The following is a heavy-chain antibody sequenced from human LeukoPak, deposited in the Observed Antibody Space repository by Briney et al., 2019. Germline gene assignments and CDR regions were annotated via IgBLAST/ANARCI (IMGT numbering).Heavy chain of an antibody. J-gene: IGHJ5*02. D-gene: IGHD4-11*01. Sequence: GESLKISCKGSGYSFTSFWNGWVRQGPGKGLGWMGIIYHGDSDTRYISSFQRQVTISADKYISTAYLQWSSLKASDSAMYYCARTYMTSVHFYPWGKGTLVTVAT. CDR1: GYSFTSFW. CDR3: ARTYMTSVHFYP. CDR2: IYHGDSDT. V-gene: IGHV5-51*01.